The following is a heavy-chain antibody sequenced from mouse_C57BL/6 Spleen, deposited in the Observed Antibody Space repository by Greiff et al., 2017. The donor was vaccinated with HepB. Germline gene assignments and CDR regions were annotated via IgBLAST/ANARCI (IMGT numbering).Heavy chain of an antibody. V-gene: IGHV2-5*01. J-gene: IGHJ4*01. CDR1: GFSLTSYG. Sequence: VKLMESGPGLVQPSQSLSITCTVSGFSLTSYGVHWVRQSPGKGLEWLGVIWRGGSTDYNAAFMSRLSITKDNSKSQVFFKMNSLQADDTAIYYCAKDIDYYGSSYAMDYWGQGTSVTVSS. CDR3: AKDIDYYGSSYAMDY. D-gene: IGHD1-1*01. CDR2: IWRGGST.